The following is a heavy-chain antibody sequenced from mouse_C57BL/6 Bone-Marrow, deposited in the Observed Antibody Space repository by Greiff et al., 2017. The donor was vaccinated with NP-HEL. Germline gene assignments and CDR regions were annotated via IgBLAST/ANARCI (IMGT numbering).Heavy chain of an antibody. J-gene: IGHJ3*01. CDR2: IYPGDGDN. CDR1: GYAFSSSW. CDR3: ARRAWFAY. Sequence: QVQLQQSGPELVKPGASVKISCKASGYAFSSSWMNWVKQRPGKGLEWIGRIYPGDGDNNYKGKFKGKATLTADKSSSTAYMQLSSLTSEDSAVYFCARRAWFAYWGQGTLVTVSA. V-gene: IGHV1-82*01.